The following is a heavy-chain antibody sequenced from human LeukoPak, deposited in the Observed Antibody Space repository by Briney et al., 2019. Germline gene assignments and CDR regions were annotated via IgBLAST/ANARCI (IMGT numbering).Heavy chain of an antibody. V-gene: IGHV4-34*01. Sequence: SETLSLTCAVYGGSFSGYYWSWIRQPPGKGLEWIGEINHSGSTNYNPSLKSRVTISVGTSKNQFSLKLSSVTAADTAVYYCARGTSRGWLQIEGYDYWGQGTLVTVSS. CDR2: INHSGST. CDR1: GGSFSGYY. J-gene: IGHJ4*02. CDR3: ARGTSRGWLQIEGYDY. D-gene: IGHD5-24*01.